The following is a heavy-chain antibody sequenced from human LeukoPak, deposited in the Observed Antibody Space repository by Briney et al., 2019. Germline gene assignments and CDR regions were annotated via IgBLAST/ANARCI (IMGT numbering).Heavy chain of an antibody. CDR2: ISAYNGNT. J-gene: IGHJ1*01. D-gene: IGHD2-15*01. CDR3: ARTADIVVVVAARDSEHFQH. Sequence: ASVKVSCKASGYTFTSYGISWVRQAPGQGLEWMGWISAYNGNTNYAQKLQGRVTMSTDTSTSTAYMELRSLRSDDTAVYYCARTADIVVVVAARDSEHFQHWGQGTLVTVSS. V-gene: IGHV1-18*01. CDR1: GYTFTSYG.